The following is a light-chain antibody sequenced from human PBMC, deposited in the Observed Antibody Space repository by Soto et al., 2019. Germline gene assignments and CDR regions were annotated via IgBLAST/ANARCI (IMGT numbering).Light chain of an antibody. V-gene: IGKV1-39*01. Sequence: DIQMTQSPSSLSASVGDRVTITCRASQSISSYLNWYQQKPGKAPKLLIYAASSLQSGVPSRFSGSGSGTDFTLTISTLQPEEFATYDCQQSYSTPRTFGQGTKVEIK. J-gene: IGKJ1*01. CDR2: AAS. CDR3: QQSYSTPRT. CDR1: QSISSY.